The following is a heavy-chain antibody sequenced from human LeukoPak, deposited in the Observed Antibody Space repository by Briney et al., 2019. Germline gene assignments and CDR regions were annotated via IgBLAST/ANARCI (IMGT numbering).Heavy chain of an antibody. CDR2: IYYSGST. J-gene: IGHJ4*02. CDR1: GGSIGIDY. D-gene: IGHD5-18*01. CDR3: ARIQKWSFDY. V-gene: IGHV4-59*01. Sequence: SETLSLTCTVSGGSIGIDYRSWIRQPPGKGLEWIGYIYYSGSTNYNSSLKSRVTISVDRSKNQFSLKLTSVSAADTAVYYCARIQKWSFDYWGPGALVTVSS.